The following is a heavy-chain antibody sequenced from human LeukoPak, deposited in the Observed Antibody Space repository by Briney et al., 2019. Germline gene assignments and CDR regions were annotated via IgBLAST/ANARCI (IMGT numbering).Heavy chain of an antibody. Sequence: ASVKVSCKVSGYTLTELSMHWVRQAPGKGLEWMGGFDPEDGGTIYAQKFQGRVTMTEDTSTDTAYMELRSLRSDDTAFYYCARDPSNTSGWKTWFDTWGQGTLVTVSS. CDR3: ARDPSNTSGWKTWFDT. V-gene: IGHV1-24*01. CDR2: FDPEDGGT. CDR1: GYTLTELS. D-gene: IGHD6-19*01. J-gene: IGHJ5*02.